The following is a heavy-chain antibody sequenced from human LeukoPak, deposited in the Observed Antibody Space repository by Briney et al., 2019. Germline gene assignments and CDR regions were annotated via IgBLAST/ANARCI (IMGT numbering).Heavy chain of an antibody. CDR1: GYTFIDYC. D-gene: IGHD3/OR15-3a*01. CDR3: ATTSTWTGYADDAFDI. J-gene: IGHJ3*02. Sequence: ASVTVSCTASGYTFIDYCVHWVRQAPGQGLEWMGWINPKSGVTSFAQRFQARVSLTRDTSISTAYMELSRLRSADTAIYYCATTSTWTGYADDAFDIWGQGTMVIVSS. V-gene: IGHV1-2*02. CDR2: INPKSGVT.